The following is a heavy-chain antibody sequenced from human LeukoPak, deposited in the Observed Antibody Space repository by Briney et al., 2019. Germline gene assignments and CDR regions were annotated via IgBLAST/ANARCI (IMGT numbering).Heavy chain of an antibody. CDR3: ARDEAYYYGSGSYWYGMDV. D-gene: IGHD3-10*01. CDR2: IIPIFGTA. J-gene: IGHJ6*04. Sequence: SVKVSCKASGGTFSSCAISWVRQAPGQGLEWMGGIIPIFGTANYAKKFQGRVTITADESTSTAYMELSSLRSEDTAVYYCARDEAYYYGSGSYWYGMDVWGNGPTVTVSS. CDR1: GGTFSSCA. V-gene: IGHV1-69*01.